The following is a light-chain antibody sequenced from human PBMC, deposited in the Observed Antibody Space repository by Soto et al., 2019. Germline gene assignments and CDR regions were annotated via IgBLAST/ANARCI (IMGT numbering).Light chain of an antibody. CDR1: QSISSY. V-gene: IGKV1-39*01. J-gene: IGKJ5*01. Sequence: DIQLPPSPSSLSASVGDRVTITCRASQSISSYLNWYQQKPGKAPKLLIYAASSLQSGVPSRFSGSGSGTDFTLTISRLQPEDFATYYCQQSYSTPITFGQGTRLEI. CDR2: AAS. CDR3: QQSYSTPIT.